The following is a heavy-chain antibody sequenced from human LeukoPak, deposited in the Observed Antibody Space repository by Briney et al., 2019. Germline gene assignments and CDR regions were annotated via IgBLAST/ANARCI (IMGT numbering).Heavy chain of an antibody. Sequence: SSETLSLTCTVSGASIQTNFWSWLRQPPGKGLEWIGYIHHSGNTNYNPSLRSRVTILIDTPTKQFSLRLNSVTAADTALYYCARADLYDTSLFFDYRGQGILVTVSS. D-gene: IGHD3-16*01. CDR3: ARADLYDTSLFFDY. CDR2: IHHSGNT. V-gene: IGHV4-59*01. J-gene: IGHJ4*02. CDR1: GASIQTNF.